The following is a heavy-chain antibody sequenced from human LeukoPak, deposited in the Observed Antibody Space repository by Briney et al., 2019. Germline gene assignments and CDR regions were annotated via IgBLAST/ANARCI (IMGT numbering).Heavy chain of an antibody. J-gene: IGHJ5*02. V-gene: IGHV3-53*01. Sequence: SGGSLRLSCAASGFTVSNNYMTWVRQAPGKGLEWVSLIYSGGTRFYTGSVKGRFTISRDSSKNTLYLQMNNLKAEDTAVYYCTTSPAVASWGQGTLVTVSS. CDR2: IYSGGTR. D-gene: IGHD4-23*01. CDR1: GFTVSNNY. CDR3: TTSPAVAS.